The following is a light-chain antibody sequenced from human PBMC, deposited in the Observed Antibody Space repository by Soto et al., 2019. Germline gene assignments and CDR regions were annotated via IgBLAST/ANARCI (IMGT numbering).Light chain of an antibody. CDR1: GSDVGAYRY. J-gene: IGLJ1*01. CDR3: DSYTSSSSEA. V-gene: IGLV2-14*01. CDR2: DVS. Sequence: QSVLTQPASVSGSPGQSITISCTGTGSDVGAYRYVSWYQQHPGQAPKLIIYDVSNRPSGVSDRFSGSKSGNTASLTISGLQSEDEADYYCDSYTSSSSEAFGTGTKVTVL.